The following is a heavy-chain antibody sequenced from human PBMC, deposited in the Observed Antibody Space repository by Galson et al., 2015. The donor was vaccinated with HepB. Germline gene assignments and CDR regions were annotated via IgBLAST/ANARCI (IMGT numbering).Heavy chain of an antibody. Sequence: SVKVSCKASGGTFSSYAISWVRQAPGQGLEWMGGIIPILGIANYAQKFQGRVTITADKSTSTAYMELSSLRSEDTAVYYCARVPYYDFWSGYTYGMDVWGQGTTVTVSS. CDR1: GGTFSSYA. D-gene: IGHD3-3*01. J-gene: IGHJ6*02. V-gene: IGHV1-69*10. CDR3: ARVPYYDFWSGYTYGMDV. CDR2: IIPILGIA.